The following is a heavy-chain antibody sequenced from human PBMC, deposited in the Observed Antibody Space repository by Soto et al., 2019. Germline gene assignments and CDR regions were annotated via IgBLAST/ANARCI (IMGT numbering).Heavy chain of an antibody. CDR2: IYYTGST. V-gene: IGHV4-59*12. D-gene: IGHD6-6*01. Sequence: TSETLSLTCTVSGGSISSYYWSWIRQPPGKGLEWIGYIYYTGSTNYNPSLKSRVTISVDTSKNQFSLQLSSVTAADTAMYYCARDPQGDGSIDFDYWGQGNLVTVS. CDR1: GGSISSYY. CDR3: ARDPQGDGSIDFDY. J-gene: IGHJ4*02.